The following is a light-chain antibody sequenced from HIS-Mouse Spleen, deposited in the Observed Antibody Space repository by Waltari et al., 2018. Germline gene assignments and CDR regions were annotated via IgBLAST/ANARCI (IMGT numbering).Light chain of an antibody. CDR3: CSYAGSSTSVV. CDR1: SSDVGSYNL. V-gene: IGLV2-23*01. J-gene: IGLJ2*01. CDR2: EGS. Sequence: QSALTQPASVSGSPGQSITISCPGTSSDVGSYNLVSWYQQHPGKAPKLMLYEGSKRPSGVSNRFSGSKSGNTASLTISGLQAEDEADYYCCSYAGSSTSVVFGGGTKLTVL.